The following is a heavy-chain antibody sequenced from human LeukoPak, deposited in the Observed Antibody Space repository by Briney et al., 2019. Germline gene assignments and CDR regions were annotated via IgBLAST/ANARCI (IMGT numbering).Heavy chain of an antibody. CDR2: IYYSGST. CDR3: ARRGGSGRSFDY. D-gene: IGHD3-10*01. V-gene: IGHV4-61*08. J-gene: IGHJ4*02. Sequence: PSETLSLTCTVSGASVSGGGYYWSWIRQPPGKGLEWIGYIYYSGSTNYNPSLKSRVTISVDTSKNQFSLKVNSVTAADTAIYYCARRGGSGRSFDYWGQGTLVTVSS. CDR1: GASVSGGGYY.